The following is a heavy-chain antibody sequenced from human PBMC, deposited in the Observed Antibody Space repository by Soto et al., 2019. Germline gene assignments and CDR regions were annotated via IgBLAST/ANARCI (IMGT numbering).Heavy chain of an antibody. Sequence: EVQLVESGGGLVQPGESLRLSCAASGFTFSSYSMNWVRQAPGKGLEWVSYIHNSSSTIYYADSVRGRFTISRDNAKDSLYRQMNSLRDEDKAVYYCARGVQIIVLLPAAIDYWGQGTLVTVSS. V-gene: IGHV3-48*02. D-gene: IGHD2-2*01. CDR1: GFTFSSYS. CDR2: IHNSSSTI. CDR3: ARGVQIIVLLPAAIDY. J-gene: IGHJ4*02.